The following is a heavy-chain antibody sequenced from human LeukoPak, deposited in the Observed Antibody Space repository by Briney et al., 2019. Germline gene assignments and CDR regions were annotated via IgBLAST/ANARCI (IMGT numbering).Heavy chain of an antibody. D-gene: IGHD4-17*01. J-gene: IGHJ4*02. CDR1: GGSFSGYY. CDR2: IYYSGST. V-gene: IGHV4-59*08. CDR3: ARHPPMTTVTKGFDY. Sequence: SSETLSLTCAVYGGSFSGYYWSWIRQPPGKGLEWIGYIYYSGSTNYNPSLKSRVTISVDTSKNQFSLKLSSVTAADTAVYYCARHPPMTTVTKGFDYWGQGTLVTVSS.